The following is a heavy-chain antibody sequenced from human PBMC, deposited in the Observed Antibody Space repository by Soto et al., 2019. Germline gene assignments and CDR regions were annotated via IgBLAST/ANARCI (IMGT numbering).Heavy chain of an antibody. V-gene: IGHV3-30*03. CDR1: GFAFSSYG. CDR3: VSDRGYGHASVPYS. Sequence: QAQLVESGGGVVQPGRSLRLSCAASGFAFSSYGMHWVRQAPGTGLEWVAVISYDGSLQYYADSVKGRFTISRDNSKNMVLLQWSGLRAEDTAVYYCVSDRGYGHASVPYSWGQGTLVSVSS. CDR2: ISYDGSLQ. J-gene: IGHJ4*02. D-gene: IGHD5-18*01.